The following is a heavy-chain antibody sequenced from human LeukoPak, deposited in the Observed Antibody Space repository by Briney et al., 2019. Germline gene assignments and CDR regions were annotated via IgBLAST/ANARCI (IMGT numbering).Heavy chain of an antibody. Sequence: GGSLRLSCAASGFTFSTYTMNWVRQAPGMGLEWVSSISSSSDSIYYADSVKGRFTSSRDNAKNSLYLQMNSLRAEDTAVYYCARDDGATVTTNNVDYWGQGTLVTVSS. CDR3: ARDDGATVTTNNVDY. CDR2: ISSSSDSI. D-gene: IGHD4-17*01. V-gene: IGHV3-21*01. J-gene: IGHJ4*02. CDR1: GFTFSTYT.